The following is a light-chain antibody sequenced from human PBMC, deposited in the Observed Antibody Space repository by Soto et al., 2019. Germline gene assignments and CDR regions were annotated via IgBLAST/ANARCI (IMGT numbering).Light chain of an antibody. V-gene: IGLV1-40*01. J-gene: IGLJ1*01. CDR3: QSYGDGLSGYV. Sequence: QSALTQPPSVSGAPGQMVTISCTGSNSNIGAGYDVHWYQQLPGTAPKLFIYGNSNRPSGVPDRFSGSKSGTSASLIITGLQAEDEADYYCQSYGDGLSGYVFGTGTKVTV. CDR2: GNS. CDR1: NSNIGAGYD.